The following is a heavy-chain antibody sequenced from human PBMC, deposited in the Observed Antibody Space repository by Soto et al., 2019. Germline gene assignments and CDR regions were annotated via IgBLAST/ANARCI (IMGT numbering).Heavy chain of an antibody. J-gene: IGHJ6*02. V-gene: IGHV1-18*01. D-gene: IGHD4-4*01. CDR1: GYTFTSYG. CDR2: ISAYNGNT. Sequence: GASVKVSCKASGYTFTSYGISWVRQAPGQGLEWMGWISAYNGNTNYAQKLQGRVTMTTDTSTSTAYMELRSLRSDDTALYFCARHSNRPMYGMDVWGQGTRVTVSS. CDR3: ARHSNRPMYGMDV.